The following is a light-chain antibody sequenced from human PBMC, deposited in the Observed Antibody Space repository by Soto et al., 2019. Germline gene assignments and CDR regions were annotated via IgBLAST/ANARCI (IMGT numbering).Light chain of an antibody. CDR1: QSVSSY. J-gene: IGKJ1*01. Sequence: EIVLTQSPATLSLSPGERATLSCRASQSVSSYLAWYQQKPGQAPRLLIYDAPNRATGIPARFSGSGSGTDFTLTISSLEPEDFAVYYCQQRSNWPTTFGQGTKVEIK. CDR2: DAP. V-gene: IGKV3-11*01. CDR3: QQRSNWPTT.